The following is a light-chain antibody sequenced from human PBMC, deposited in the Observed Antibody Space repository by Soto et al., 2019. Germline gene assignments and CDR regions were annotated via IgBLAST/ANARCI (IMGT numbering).Light chain of an antibody. V-gene: IGKV3-15*01. CDR1: QSVSSN. CDR2: GAS. CDR3: QQYNNWPPT. Sequence: EIVMSPSPATPSVSPGERAPPSRTASQSVSSNLAWYQQKPGQAPRLLIYGASTRATGIPARFSGSGSGTEFTLTISSLQSEDFAVYYCQQYNNWPPTFGQGTKVDIK. J-gene: IGKJ1*01.